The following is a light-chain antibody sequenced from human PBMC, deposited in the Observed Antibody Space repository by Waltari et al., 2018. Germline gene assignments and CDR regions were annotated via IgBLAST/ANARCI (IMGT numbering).Light chain of an antibody. CDR3: QQYNNWPGT. V-gene: IGKV3-15*01. J-gene: IGKJ1*01. CDR1: QSVSSN. Sequence: EIVMTQSPATLSVSPGERATLSCRASQSVSSNLAWYQQKPGQAPRLLIYGASTRATGIPSRFSGSVSGTKFTLTISSLQSEDFAVYYCQQYNNWPGTFGQGTKVEIK. CDR2: GAS.